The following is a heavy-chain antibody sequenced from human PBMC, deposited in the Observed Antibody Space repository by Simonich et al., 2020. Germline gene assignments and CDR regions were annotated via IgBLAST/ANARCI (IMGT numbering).Heavy chain of an antibody. Sequence: QVQLQESGPGLVKPSDTLSLTCPVSGASISSYCLSWFRQPPGKGLGGIGYIYYSGCTNYNPSLKSRGTISVDTSKNQFSLKLSSVTAADTAVYYCARGGLYFDYWGQGTLVTVSS. D-gene: IGHD2-15*01. J-gene: IGHJ4*02. CDR2: IYYSGCT. CDR1: GASISSYC. V-gene: IGHV4-59*13. CDR3: ARGGLYFDY.